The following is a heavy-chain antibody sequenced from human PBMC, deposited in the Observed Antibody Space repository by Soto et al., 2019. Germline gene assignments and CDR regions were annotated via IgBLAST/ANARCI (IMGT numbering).Heavy chain of an antibody. CDR3: ARANIAAAGTIFDP. J-gene: IGHJ5*02. V-gene: IGHV4-61*08. CDR2: IYYNAIT. D-gene: IGHD6-13*01. Sequence: QVKLQESGPGLVKPSETLSLTCTVSGDSVSSGAYYWSCVRQPPGKGREWIGYIYYNAITNYNPSLKSRVTLLVDTSKSEISLPSNSGTAADTAVYYGARANIAAAGTIFDPWGQGVLVTVSA. CDR1: GDSVSSGAYY.